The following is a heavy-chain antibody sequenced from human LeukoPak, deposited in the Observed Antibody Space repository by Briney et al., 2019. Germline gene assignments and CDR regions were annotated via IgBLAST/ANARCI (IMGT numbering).Heavy chain of an antibody. V-gene: IGHV3-30*18. CDR3: AKVDDILTGIDY. J-gene: IGHJ4*02. D-gene: IGHD3-9*01. CDR2: ISYDGSNK. CDR1: GFTFSSYN. Sequence: GGSLRLSCAASGFTFSSYNMNWVRQAPGKGLEWVAVISYDGSNKYYADSVKGRFTISRDNSKNTLYLQMNSLRAEDTAVYYCAKVDDILTGIDYWGQGTLVTVSS.